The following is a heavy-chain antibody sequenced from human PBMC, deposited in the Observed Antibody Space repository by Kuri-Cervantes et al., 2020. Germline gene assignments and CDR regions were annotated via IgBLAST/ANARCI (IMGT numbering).Heavy chain of an antibody. J-gene: IGHJ3*02. CDR1: GFSFSSYW. V-gene: IGHV3-30-3*01. CDR3: ARGGYYYASSGLSDSRGPDAFDI. CDR2: ISYDGSNK. D-gene: IGHD3-22*01. Sequence: GESLKISCAASGFSFSSYWMHWVRQVPGKGLEWVAVISYDGSNKYYADSVKGRFTISRDNSKNTLYLQMNSLRAEDTAVYYCARGGYYYASSGLSDSRGPDAFDIWGQGTMVTVSS.